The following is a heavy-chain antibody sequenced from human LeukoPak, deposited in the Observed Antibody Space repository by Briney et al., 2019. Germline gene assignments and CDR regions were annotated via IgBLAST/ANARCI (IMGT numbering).Heavy chain of an antibody. CDR2: ISSSSSYI. Sequence: GGSLRLSCAASGFTFSSYSMNWVRQAPGKGLGWVSSISSSSSYIFYADSVKDRFTISRDNAKNSLYLQMNSLRAEDTAVYYCARDRALTVGQWFDPWGQGTLVTVSS. V-gene: IGHV3-21*01. J-gene: IGHJ5*02. CDR1: GFTFSSYS. CDR3: ARDRALTVGQWFDP. D-gene: IGHD4-23*01.